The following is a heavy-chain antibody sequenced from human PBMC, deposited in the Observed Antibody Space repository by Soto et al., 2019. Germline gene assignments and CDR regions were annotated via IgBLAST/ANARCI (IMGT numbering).Heavy chain of an antibody. CDR3: AKDQYYYGSGGTYYGMDV. D-gene: IGHD3-10*01. Sequence: QVQLVESGGGVVQPGRSLRLSCAASGFTFSSYGMHWVRQAPGKGLEWVAVISYDGSNKYYADSVKGRFTISRDNSKNMLYLQMNSLRAEDTAVYYCAKDQYYYGSGGTYYGMDVWGQGTTVTVSS. V-gene: IGHV3-30*18. CDR2: ISYDGSNK. J-gene: IGHJ6*02. CDR1: GFTFSSYG.